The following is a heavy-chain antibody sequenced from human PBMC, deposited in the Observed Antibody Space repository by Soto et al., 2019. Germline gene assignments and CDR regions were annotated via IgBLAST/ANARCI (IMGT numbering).Heavy chain of an antibody. CDR2: IIPIYGTA. V-gene: IGHV1-69*05. D-gene: IGHD4-17*01. Sequence: SVKVSCKASGGTFSSYAISWVRQAPGQGLEWMGGIIPIYGTANYAQKVQGRGTITTEKSXSTAYMELSSLRSEDTAVYYCARNQPTVTTAVLRDYYYSGMDVWG. CDR1: GGTFSSYA. J-gene: IGHJ6*02. CDR3: ARNQPTVTTAVLRDYYYSGMDV.